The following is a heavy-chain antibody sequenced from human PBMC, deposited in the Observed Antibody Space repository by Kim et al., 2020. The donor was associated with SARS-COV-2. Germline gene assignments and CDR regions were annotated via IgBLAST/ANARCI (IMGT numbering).Heavy chain of an antibody. CDR2: IYYSGST. V-gene: IGHV4-59*08. Sequence: SETLSLTCTVSGGSISSYYWSWIRQPPGKGLEWIGYIYYSGSTNYNPSLKSRVTISVDTSKNQFSLKLSSVTAADTAVYYCARTGIALYYFDYWGQGTLV. CDR1: GGSISSYY. D-gene: IGHD1-20*01. CDR3: ARTGIALYYFDY. J-gene: IGHJ4*02.